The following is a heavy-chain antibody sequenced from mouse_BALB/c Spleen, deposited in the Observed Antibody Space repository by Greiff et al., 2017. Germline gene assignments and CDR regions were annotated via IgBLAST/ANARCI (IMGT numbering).Heavy chain of an antibody. CDR1: GYSITSYYA. V-gene: IGHV3-2*02. D-gene: IGHD2-3*01. Sequence: EVKLVESGPGLVKPSQSLSLTCTVTGYSITSYYAWNWIRQFPGNKLEWMGYISYSGSTSYNPSLKSRISITRDTSKNQFFLQLNSVTTEDTATYCCARGDGSFDYWGQGTTLTVSS. CDR2: ISYSGST. CDR3: ARGDGSFDY. J-gene: IGHJ2*01.